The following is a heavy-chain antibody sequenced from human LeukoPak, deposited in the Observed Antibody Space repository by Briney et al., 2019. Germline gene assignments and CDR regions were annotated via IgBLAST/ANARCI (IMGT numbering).Heavy chain of an antibody. CDR3: ATGSTVRGQYLYY. Sequence: SSETLSLTCTVSGCSMSSSSDYWGWIRQPPGKGLEWIGEINHSGSTNYNPSLKSRVTISVDTSKRQFSLNQSSVTAADTAVYYCATGSTVRGQYLYYWGQGTLVTVSS. CDR1: GCSMSSSSDY. J-gene: IGHJ4*02. V-gene: IGHV4-39*07. CDR2: INHSGST. D-gene: IGHD3-10*01.